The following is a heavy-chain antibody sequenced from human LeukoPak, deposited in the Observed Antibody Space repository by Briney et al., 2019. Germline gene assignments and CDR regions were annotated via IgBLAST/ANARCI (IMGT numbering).Heavy chain of an antibody. CDR1: AITISTYG. CDR2: ISYDGSNK. CDR3: ARESVAGSFDY. J-gene: IGHJ4*02. V-gene: IGHV3-30*03. D-gene: IGHD6-19*01. Sequence: PGRSLRLSCVATAITISTYGMHWVRQAPGKGLEWVAVISYDGSNKYYADSVKGRFTISRDNSKNTLYLQMNSLRAEDTAVYYCARESVAGSFDYWGQGTLVTVSS.